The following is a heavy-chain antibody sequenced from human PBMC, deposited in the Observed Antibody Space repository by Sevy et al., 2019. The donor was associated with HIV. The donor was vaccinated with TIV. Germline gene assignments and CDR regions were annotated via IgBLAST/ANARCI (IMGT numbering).Heavy chain of an antibody. D-gene: IGHD3-16*01. CDR1: GFPFSSYD. V-gene: IGHV3-21*06. CDR2: ISSSSNFV. J-gene: IGHJ6*02. CDR3: ARDRGVPRTRGSYQYGMDV. Sequence: GGSLRLSCTASGFPFSSYDMNWVRQAPGQGLEWISSISSSSNFVYQADSVKGRFTISRENAKNSLFLQMNSLTVEDTAVYYCARDRGVPRTRGSYQYGMDVWGQGTTVTVSS.